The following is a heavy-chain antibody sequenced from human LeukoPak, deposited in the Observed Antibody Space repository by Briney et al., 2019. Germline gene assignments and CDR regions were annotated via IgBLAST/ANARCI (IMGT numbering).Heavy chain of an antibody. CDR3: ATPGVVVPAAHPFDFDY. CDR2: IYYSGST. CDR1: GGSISSSSYS. D-gene: IGHD2-2*01. V-gene: IGHV4-39*01. Sequence: PSETLSLTCTVSGGSISSSSYSWGWIRQPPGKGLEWIGSIYYSGSTYYNPSLKSRVTISVDTSKNQFSLKLSSVTAADTAVYYCATPGVVVPAAHPFDFDYWGQGTLVTVSS. J-gene: IGHJ4*02.